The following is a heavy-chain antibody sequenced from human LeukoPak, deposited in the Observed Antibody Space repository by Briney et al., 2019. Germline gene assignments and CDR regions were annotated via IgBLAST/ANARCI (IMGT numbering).Heavy chain of an antibody. CDR2: INPNSGGT. CDR1: GYTFIGYY. J-gene: IGHJ2*01. CDR3: ARDVTGDQSWFFDL. Sequence: VASVKVSCKASGYTFIGYYMHWVLQAPGQGLEWMGWINPNSGGTNYQGRVTMTRDTSISTAYMELSRLRSDDTAVYYCARDVTGDQSWFFDLWGRGTLVTVSS. D-gene: IGHD7-27*01. V-gene: IGHV1-2*02.